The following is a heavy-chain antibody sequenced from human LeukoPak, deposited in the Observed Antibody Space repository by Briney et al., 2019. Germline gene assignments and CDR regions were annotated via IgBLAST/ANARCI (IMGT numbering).Heavy chain of an antibody. D-gene: IGHD3-9*01. CDR1: GYTFTSYG. CDR3: AREGDDILTGTYYYYMDV. CDR2: ISAYNGNT. V-gene: IGHV1-18*01. Sequence: ASVKVSCKASGYTFTSYGISWVRQAPGQGLEWMGWISAYNGNTNYAQKLQGRVTMTTDTSTSTAYMELRSLRSDDTAVYYCAREGDDILTGTYYYYMDVWGKGTTVTVSS. J-gene: IGHJ6*03.